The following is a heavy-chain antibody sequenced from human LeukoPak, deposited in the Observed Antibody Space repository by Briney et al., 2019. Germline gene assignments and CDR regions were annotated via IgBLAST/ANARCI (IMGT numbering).Heavy chain of an antibody. CDR3: ARRSVPYGDYEGGGAFDI. Sequence: SETLSLTCTVSGVSITSFYWSWIRQPPGKGLEWIGYIYFSGSTNYNPSLKSRVTVSVDTSKNQFSLKLSSVTAADTAVYYCARRSVPYGDYEGGGAFDIWGQGTMVTVSS. J-gene: IGHJ3*02. CDR2: IYFSGST. D-gene: IGHD4-17*01. CDR1: GVSITSFY. V-gene: IGHV4-59*08.